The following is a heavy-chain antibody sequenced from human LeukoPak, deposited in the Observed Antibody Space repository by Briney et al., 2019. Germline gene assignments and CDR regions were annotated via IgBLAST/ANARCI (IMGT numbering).Heavy chain of an antibody. Sequence: KPSETLSLTCTVSGGSISSYYWSWIRQPPEKGLEWIGYIYYSGSTYYNASLKSRVIISVDTSKNQFSLKLSSVTAADTAVYYCARVPVRGDYPYYFDYWGQGTLVTVSS. CDR3: ARVPVRGDYPYYFDY. V-gene: IGHV4-30-4*01. CDR2: IYYSGST. CDR1: GGSISSYY. D-gene: IGHD4-11*01. J-gene: IGHJ4*02.